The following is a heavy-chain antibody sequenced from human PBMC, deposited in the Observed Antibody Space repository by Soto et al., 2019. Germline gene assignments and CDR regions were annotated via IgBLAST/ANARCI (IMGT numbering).Heavy chain of an antibody. V-gene: IGHV3-74*01. CDR3: GSAGYDYASGPFDS. CDR2: INSDGSSA. CDR1: GFSFSSNW. D-gene: IGHD5-12*01. Sequence: EVQLVESGGGLVQPGGSLRLSCAASGFSFSSNWMHWVRQAPGKGLVWVSRINSDGSSAAHADSVKGRFTITRDNANNTLVLQTNRPRARDTAVYWCGSAGYDYASGPFDSWGQGTLVTVSS. J-gene: IGHJ4*02.